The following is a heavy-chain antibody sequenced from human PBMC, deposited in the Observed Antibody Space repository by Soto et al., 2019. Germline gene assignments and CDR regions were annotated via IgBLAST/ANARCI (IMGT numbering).Heavy chain of an antibody. CDR1: GGSINTATHS. CDR2: IYHSGST. CDR3: ARGGGVTTTGDDY. J-gene: IGHJ4*02. D-gene: IGHD4-4*01. V-gene: IGHV4-30-2*01. Sequence: QLQLQESGSGLVKPSQTLSLTCAVSGGSINTATHSWSWIRQPPGKGLEWIGYIYHSGSTYYNPSVKSRVTISLDKSNTHFSLRRSSVTAADTAVYYCARGGGVTTTGDDYWGQGILVTVSS.